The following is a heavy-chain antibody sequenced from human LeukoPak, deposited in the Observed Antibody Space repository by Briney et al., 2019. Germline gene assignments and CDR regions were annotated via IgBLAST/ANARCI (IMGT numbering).Heavy chain of an antibody. J-gene: IGHJ6*02. V-gene: IGHV3-30-3*01. Sequence: GGSLRLSYAASGFTFSSYAMHWVRQAPGKGLEWVAVISYDGSNKYYADSVKGRFTISRDNSKNTLYLQMNSLRAEDTAVYYCAREYSNNRYYYYGMDVWGQGTTVTVSS. D-gene: IGHD4-11*01. CDR3: AREYSNNRYYYYGMDV. CDR1: GFTFSSYA. CDR2: ISYDGSNK.